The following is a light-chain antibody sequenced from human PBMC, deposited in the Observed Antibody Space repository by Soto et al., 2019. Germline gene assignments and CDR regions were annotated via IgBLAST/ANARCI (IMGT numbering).Light chain of an antibody. CDR2: DVS. Sequence: QSALTQPASVSGSAGRSITISCTGSSSDVGGYNYVSWYQQHPGKAPKLVIYDVSSRPSGVSNRFSGSKSGNTASLTISGLQAEDEADDYCSSYTSSSTLLYVFGTGTKLTV. J-gene: IGLJ1*01. V-gene: IGLV2-14*01. CDR1: SSDVGGYNY. CDR3: SSYTSSSTLLYV.